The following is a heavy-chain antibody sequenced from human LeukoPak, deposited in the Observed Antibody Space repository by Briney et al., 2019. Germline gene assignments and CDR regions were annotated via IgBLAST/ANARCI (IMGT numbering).Heavy chain of an antibody. CDR2: IYHSGST. D-gene: IGHD3-10*02. CDR3: ASHVLGSGSRDFDY. CDR1: GGSISRGDYY. J-gene: IGHJ4*02. V-gene: IGHV4-30-4*01. Sequence: KPSETLSLTCTVPGGSISRGDYYSGWIRQSPGKGLEWIGYIYHSGSTYYNPSLKSQVTISVDTSKNQFSLKVSSVTATDTDLYYCASHVLGSGSRDFDYWGQGTLVTVSS.